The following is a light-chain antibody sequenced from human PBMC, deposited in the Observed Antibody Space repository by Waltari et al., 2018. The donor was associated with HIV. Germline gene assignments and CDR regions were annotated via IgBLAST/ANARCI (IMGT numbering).Light chain of an antibody. CDR1: SSAIAAYDL. CDR3: NSYTSTSPLVI. J-gene: IGLJ2*01. V-gene: IGLV2-14*01. CDR2: GVD. Sequence: QSALTQPASVSGSPGQSITISCTGTSSAIAAYDLVSWYQQHSGKAPKLLIYGVDARPPGVSSRFSGSKSGHTASLTISGLQAEDEADYYCNSYTSTSPLVIFGGGTKVTVL.